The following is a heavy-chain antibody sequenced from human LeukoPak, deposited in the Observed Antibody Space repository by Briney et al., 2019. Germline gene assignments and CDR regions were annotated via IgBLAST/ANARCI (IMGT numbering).Heavy chain of an antibody. Sequence: GRSLRLSCAASGFIFSSYAMHWVRQAPGKGLEWVAVISYDGSNKYYADSVKGRFTISRDNSKNTLYLQMNSLRAEDTAVYYCATGITIFGVVPIWEDYWGQGTLVTVSS. D-gene: IGHD3-3*01. V-gene: IGHV3-30*01. CDR2: ISYDGSNK. J-gene: IGHJ4*02. CDR1: GFIFSSYA. CDR3: ATGITIFGVVPIWEDY.